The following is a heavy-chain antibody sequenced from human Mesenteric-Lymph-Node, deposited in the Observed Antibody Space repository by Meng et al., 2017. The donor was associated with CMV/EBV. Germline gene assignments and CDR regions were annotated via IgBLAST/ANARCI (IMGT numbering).Heavy chain of an antibody. CDR1: GYTFTSYG. J-gene: IGHJ5*02. V-gene: IGHV1-18*04. CDR2: LSVYNGKT. CDR3: ARDPSGYANNWFDP. Sequence: ASGYTFTSYGISWVRQAPGQGLEWMGWLSVYNGKTHYAQKLQGRVTMTTDTSTSTVYMELRSLRSDDTAMYYCARDPSGYANNWFDPWGQGTLVTVSS. D-gene: IGHD5-12*01.